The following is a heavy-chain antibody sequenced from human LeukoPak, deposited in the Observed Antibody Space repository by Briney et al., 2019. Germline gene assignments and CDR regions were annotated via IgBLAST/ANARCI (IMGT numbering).Heavy chain of an antibody. CDR1: GYTFTGYY. J-gene: IGHJ4*02. D-gene: IGHD3-10*01. Sequence: ASVKVSCKASGYTFTGYYMHWVRQAPGQGLEWMGWINPSSGGTNYAQKFQGRVTMTRDTSISTAYMELSRLRSDDTAVYYCARDGDLLLWFGELLYYWGQGTLVTVSS. CDR2: INPSSGGT. CDR3: ARDGDLLLWFGELLYY. V-gene: IGHV1-2*02.